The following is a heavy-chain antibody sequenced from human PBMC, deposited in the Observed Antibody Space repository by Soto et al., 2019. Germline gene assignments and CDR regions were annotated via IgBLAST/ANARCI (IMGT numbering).Heavy chain of an antibody. CDR1: GFTFSSYS. CDR2: ISSSSSYI. D-gene: IGHD6-6*01. Sequence: PGGSLRLSCAASGFTFSSYSMNWVRQAPGKGLEWVSSISSSSSYIYYADSVKGRFTISRDNAKNSLYLQMNSLRAEDTAVYYCARGSAARPDIPNCFDYWGQGTLVTVSS. V-gene: IGHV3-21*01. CDR3: ARGSAARPDIPNCFDY. J-gene: IGHJ4*02.